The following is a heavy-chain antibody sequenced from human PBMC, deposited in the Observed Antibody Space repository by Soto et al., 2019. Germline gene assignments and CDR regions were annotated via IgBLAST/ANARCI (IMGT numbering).Heavy chain of an antibody. CDR2: IIPILGIA. D-gene: IGHD2-2*01. CDR1: GGTFSSYT. J-gene: IGHJ4*02. V-gene: IGHV1-69*02. CDR3: ARYCSSTSCPNPTFDY. Sequence: ASVKVSCKASGGTFSSYTISWVRQAPGQGLEWMGRIIPILGIANYAQKFQGRVTITADKSTSTAYMELSSLRSEDTAVYYCARYCSSTSCPNPTFDYWGQGTLVTVSS.